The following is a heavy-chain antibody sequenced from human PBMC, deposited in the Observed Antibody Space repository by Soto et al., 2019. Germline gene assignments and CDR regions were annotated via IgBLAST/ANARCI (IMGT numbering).Heavy chain of an antibody. CDR1: GFSLSNARMG. CDR2: IFSNDEK. Sequence: QVTLKESGPVLVKPTETLTLTCTVSGFSLSNARMGVSWIRQPSGKALEWLAHIFSNDEKSYSTSLKSRLTTXKXTXTSQVGLTMTNIDPVDTATYDCARNGRGVGARPLDYWGQGTLVTVSS. D-gene: IGHD1-26*01. CDR3: ARNGRGVGARPLDY. J-gene: IGHJ4*02. V-gene: IGHV2-26*01.